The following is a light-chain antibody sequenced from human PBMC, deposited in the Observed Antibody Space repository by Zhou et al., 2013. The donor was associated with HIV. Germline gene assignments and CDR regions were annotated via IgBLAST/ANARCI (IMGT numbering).Light chain of an antibody. CDR2: GAS. Sequence: EIVLTQSPGTLSLSPGERATLSCRASLSVSSSNLAWYQQKSGQAPRLLIYGASSRAPGIPDRFSGSGSGTDFTLTISRLEPEDFAVYYCQQYGSSPPYTFGQGTKLEIK. V-gene: IGKV3-20*01. J-gene: IGKJ2*01. CDR3: QQYGSSPPYT. CDR1: LSVSSSN.